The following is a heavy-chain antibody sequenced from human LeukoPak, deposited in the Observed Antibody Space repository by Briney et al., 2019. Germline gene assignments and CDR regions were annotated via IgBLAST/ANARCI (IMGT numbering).Heavy chain of an antibody. Sequence: GGSLRLSCAASGFTFSSYSMNWVRQAPGKGLEWVSSISSSSSYIYYADSVKGRFTISRDNAKNSLYLQMNSLRAEDTAVYYCARDLRADYYDSSGYYLWDQGTLVTVSS. D-gene: IGHD3-22*01. CDR1: GFTFSSYS. CDR3: ARDLRADYYDSSGYYL. V-gene: IGHV3-21*01. CDR2: ISSSSSYI. J-gene: IGHJ4*02.